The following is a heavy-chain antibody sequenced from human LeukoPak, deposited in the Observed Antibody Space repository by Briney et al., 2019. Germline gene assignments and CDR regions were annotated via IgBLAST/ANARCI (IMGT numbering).Heavy chain of an antibody. Sequence: ASVRVSCKASGYTFTAYYLHWVRQAPGQGLEWMGWINPNSGGTNYAQKFKGWVTLTRDTSINTTYMELSSLRSEDTAVYYCARTVGCSSTSCLYYYYYGMDVWGQGTTVTVSS. J-gene: IGHJ6*02. D-gene: IGHD2-2*01. V-gene: IGHV1-2*04. CDR2: INPNSGGT. CDR3: ARTVGCSSTSCLYYYYYGMDV. CDR1: GYTFTAYY.